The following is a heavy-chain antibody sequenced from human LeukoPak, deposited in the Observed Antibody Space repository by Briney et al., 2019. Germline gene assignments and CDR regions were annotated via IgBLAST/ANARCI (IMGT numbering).Heavy chain of an antibody. CDR2: MNPNSGNT. Sequence: ASVKVSCKASGYTFTSYDINWVRQATGQGLEWMGWMNPNSGNTGYAQKFQGRVTITRNTSISTAYMELSSLRSEDTAVYYCARFRSDRAPRGFDPWSQGTLVTVSS. CDR3: ARFRSDRAPRGFDP. J-gene: IGHJ5*02. V-gene: IGHV1-8*03. D-gene: IGHD3-10*01. CDR1: GYTFTSYD.